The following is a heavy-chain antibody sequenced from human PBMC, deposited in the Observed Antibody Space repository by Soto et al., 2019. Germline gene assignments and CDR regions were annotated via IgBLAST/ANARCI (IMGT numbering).Heavy chain of an antibody. CDR1: GNTFTNYY. J-gene: IGHJ4*02. V-gene: IGHV1-46*01. Sequence: QVQLMQSGAEVKKPGASVKVSCKASGNTFTNYYIHWVRQAPGQGLEWMGTINPSGGHTTYSQNFLGRVTMTRDTSTSTLYMELTSLTSDDTAVYYCARGGNVGVVTPAFDYGAQGTLVTVSS. D-gene: IGHD2-21*02. CDR3: ARGGNVGVVTPAFDY. CDR2: INPSGGHT.